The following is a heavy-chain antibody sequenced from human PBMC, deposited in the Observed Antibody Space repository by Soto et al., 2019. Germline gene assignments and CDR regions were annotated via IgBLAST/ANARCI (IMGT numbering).Heavy chain of an antibody. D-gene: IGHD1-26*01. CDR2: INHSGST. Sequence: PSETLSLTCAVHGGSLSGYYWSWIRQPPGKGLEWIGEINHSGSTNYNPSLKSRVSISVDTSKNQFSLNLSSVSAADTAVYYCAREGSNIYHRLRFFDYWGQGTLVTVS. V-gene: IGHV4-34*01. CDR1: GGSLSGYY. J-gene: IGHJ4*02. CDR3: AREGSNIYHRLRFFDY.